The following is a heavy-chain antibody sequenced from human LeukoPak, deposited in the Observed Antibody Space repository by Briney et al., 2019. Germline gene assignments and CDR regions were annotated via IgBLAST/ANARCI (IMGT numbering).Heavy chain of an antibody. CDR1: GFTFSSYG. D-gene: IGHD2-2*01. J-gene: IGHJ4*02. V-gene: IGHV3-30*18. CDR3: AKGGSANCYSSLNN. Sequence: PGGSLRLSCAASGFTFSSYGMHWVRQAPGKGLEWVAVISYDGSNKYYADSVKGRFTISRDNSKNTLYLQMNSLRAEDTAVYYCAKGGSANCYSSLNNWGQGTLVTVSS. CDR2: ISYDGSNK.